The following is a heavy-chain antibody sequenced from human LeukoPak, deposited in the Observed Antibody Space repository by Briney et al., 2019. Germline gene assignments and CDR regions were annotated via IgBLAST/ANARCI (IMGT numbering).Heavy chain of an antibody. J-gene: IGHJ6*03. V-gene: IGHV1-18*01. CDR1: GYTFTSYG. CDR2: ISAYNGNT. D-gene: IGHD2/OR15-2a*01. Sequence: ASVKVSCKASGYTFTSYGISWVRQAPGQGLEWMGWISAYNGNTNYAQKLQGRVTMTTDTSTSTAYMELRSLRSEDTAVYYCARSRPRKYYYYYYMDVWGKGTTVTVSS. CDR3: ARSRPRKYYYYYYMDV.